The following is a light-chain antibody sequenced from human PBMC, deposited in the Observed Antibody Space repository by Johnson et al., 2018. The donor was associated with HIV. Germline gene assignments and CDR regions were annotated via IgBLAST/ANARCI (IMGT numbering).Light chain of an antibody. J-gene: IGLJ1*01. CDR2: ENN. V-gene: IGLV1-51*02. CDR1: SSNIGNNY. CDR3: GTWDSSLNTFV. Sequence: QPVLTQPPSVSAAPGQKVTISCSGSSSNIGNNYVSWYQQFPGTAPKLLIYENNKRPSGIPDRFSGSKSGTSATLGITGLQTGDEADYYCGTWDSSLNTFVVGTGTRVTVL.